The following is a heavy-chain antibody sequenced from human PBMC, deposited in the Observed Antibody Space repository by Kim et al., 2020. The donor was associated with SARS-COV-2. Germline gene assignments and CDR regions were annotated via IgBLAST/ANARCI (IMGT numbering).Heavy chain of an antibody. Sequence: ASVKVSCKASGYTFTSYYMHWVRQAPGQGLEWMGIINPSGGSTSYAQKFQGRVTMTRDTSTSTVYMELSSLRSEDTAVYYCARVPSVGSYPLGGGWFDPWGQGTLVTVSS. D-gene: IGHD1-26*01. J-gene: IGHJ5*02. CDR1: GYTFTSYY. CDR3: ARVPSVGSYPLGGGWFDP. V-gene: IGHV1-46*01. CDR2: INPSGGST.